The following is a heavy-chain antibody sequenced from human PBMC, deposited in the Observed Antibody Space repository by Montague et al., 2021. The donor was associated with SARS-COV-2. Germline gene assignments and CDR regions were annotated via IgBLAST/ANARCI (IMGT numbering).Heavy chain of an antibody. Sequence: TLSLTCTVSGGSISSGGYYWSWIRQPPGKGLEWIGYFYYSGSTYYNPSLKSRVTISVDRSKNHFSLKLTSVTAADTAVYYCAGGWGVTDSDDAFDIWGQGTMVTVSS. J-gene: IGHJ3*02. V-gene: IGHV4-30-2*01. CDR3: AGGWGVTDSDDAFDI. CDR2: FYYSGST. CDR1: GGSISSGGYY. D-gene: IGHD1-26*01.